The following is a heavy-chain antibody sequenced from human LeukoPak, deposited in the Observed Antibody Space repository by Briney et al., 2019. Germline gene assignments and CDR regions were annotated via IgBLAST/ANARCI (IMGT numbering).Heavy chain of an antibody. D-gene: IGHD6-13*01. V-gene: IGHV1-3*01. CDR2: TNAGNGNT. J-gene: IGHJ4*02. Sequence: ASVKVSCKASGYTFTSYAMHWVRQAPGQRLEWMGWTNAGNGNTRYSQKLQGRVTITRDTSATTAYMELSSLRSEDTAVYYCARDHSSSWYFDYWGQGTLVTVSS. CDR3: ARDHSSSWYFDY. CDR1: GYTFTSYA.